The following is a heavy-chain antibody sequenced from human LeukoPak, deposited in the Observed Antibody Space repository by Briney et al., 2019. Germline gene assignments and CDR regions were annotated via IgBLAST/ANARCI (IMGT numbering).Heavy chain of an antibody. D-gene: IGHD2-2*01. CDR1: GGTFSSYA. V-gene: IGHV1-69*13. J-gene: IGHJ6*02. CDR2: IIPIFGTA. Sequence: GASVKVSCKASGGTFSSYAISWVRQAPGQGLEWMGGIIPIFGTANYAQKFQGRVTITADESTSTAYMELSSLRSEDTAVYYCARDSYCSRPRCYYGMYVFPQGPTVPVS. CDR3: ARDSYCSRPRCYYGMYV.